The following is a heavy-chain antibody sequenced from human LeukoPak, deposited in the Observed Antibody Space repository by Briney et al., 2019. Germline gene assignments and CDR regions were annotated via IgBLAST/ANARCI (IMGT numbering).Heavy chain of an antibody. D-gene: IGHD6-19*01. J-gene: IGHJ4*02. Sequence: APVTVSCKASGYTFAGYYIHWLRQAPGQGLEWMGWIDPPSGATNYAQKFQDTVTMTRDRSIGTAYMEVRRLKSDDTAAYYCARSGFSTGFYMDFWGQGTLVPVSS. CDR1: GYTFAGYY. CDR3: ARSGFSTGFYMDF. V-gene: IGHV1-2*02. CDR2: IDPPSGAT.